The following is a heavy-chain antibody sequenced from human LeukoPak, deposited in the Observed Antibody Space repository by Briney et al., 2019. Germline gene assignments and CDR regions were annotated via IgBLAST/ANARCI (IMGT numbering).Heavy chain of an antibody. CDR3: ARRRAVAVFDY. Sequence: ASVKVSCEAFGYTFTSNYMHWVRQAPGQGPEWMGVISPSGGSTTYAQKFQGRVTLTRDMSTSTDYLELSSLRSEDTAVYYCARRRAVAVFDYWGQGTLVTVSS. J-gene: IGHJ4*02. V-gene: IGHV1-46*01. CDR2: ISPSGGST. D-gene: IGHD6-19*01. CDR1: GYTFTSNY.